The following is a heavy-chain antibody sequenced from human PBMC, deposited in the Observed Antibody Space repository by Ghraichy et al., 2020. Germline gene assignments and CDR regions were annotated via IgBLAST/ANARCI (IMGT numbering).Heavy chain of an antibody. CDR2: IYYTGDT. V-gene: IGHV4-39*01. Sequence: SETLSLTCTVSGGAVVCPDYYWDWIRYSPVNGIEWIGSIYYTGDTYDNPSLMSRVTTSVDTSKNQFSLKLSSVTAADTALYYCARNLFWSKSTGTSYGMDVWGRGTTVTVSS. CDR1: GGAVVCPDYY. J-gene: IGHJ6*02. CDR3: ARNLFWSKSTGTSYGMDV. D-gene: IGHD3-3*01.